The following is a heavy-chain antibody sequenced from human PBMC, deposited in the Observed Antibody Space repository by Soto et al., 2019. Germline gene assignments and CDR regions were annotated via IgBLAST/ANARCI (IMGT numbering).Heavy chain of an antibody. D-gene: IGHD3-10*01. CDR3: ARDLKSSNYYGSGSRVYYYYYGMDV. CDR1: GYTFTGYY. CDR2: INPNSGGT. V-gene: IGHV1-2*04. J-gene: IGHJ6*02. Sequence: ASVKVSFKASGYTFTGYYMHWVRQAPGQGLEWMGWINPNSGGTNYAQKFQGWVTMTRDTSISTAYMELSRLRSDDTAVYYCARDLKSSNYYGSGSRVYYYYYGMDVWGQGTTVTVSS.